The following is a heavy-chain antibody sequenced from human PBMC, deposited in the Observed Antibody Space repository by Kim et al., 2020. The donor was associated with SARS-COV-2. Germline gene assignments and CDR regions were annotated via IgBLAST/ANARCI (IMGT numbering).Heavy chain of an antibody. CDR3: ARDTLVWPSSGWYEVNYYYYGMDV. J-gene: IGHJ6*02. Sequence: GGSLRLSCAASGFTFSDYYMSWIRQAPGKGLEWVSYISSSGSTIYYADSVKGRFTISRDNAKNSLYLQMNSLRAEDTAVYYCARDTLVWPSSGWYEVNYYYYGMDVWGQGTTVTVSS. CDR1: GFTFSDYY. CDR2: ISSSGSTI. D-gene: IGHD6-19*01. V-gene: IGHV3-11*01.